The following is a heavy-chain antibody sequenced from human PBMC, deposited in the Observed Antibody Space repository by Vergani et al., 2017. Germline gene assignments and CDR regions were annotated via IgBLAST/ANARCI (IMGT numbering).Heavy chain of an antibody. D-gene: IGHD3-22*01. Sequence: QVQLVQSGAEVKKPGASVKVSCKASGYTFTGHYMHWVRQAPGQGLEWMGWINSNSGGTNYAQQFQGRVTITRDTSNSTAYMELSRLRSDDTAVYYCARVNYDSSGGFDYWGQGTLVTVSS. CDR1: GYTFTGHY. J-gene: IGHJ4*02. CDR3: ARVNYDSSGGFDY. V-gene: IGHV1-2*02. CDR2: INSNSGGT.